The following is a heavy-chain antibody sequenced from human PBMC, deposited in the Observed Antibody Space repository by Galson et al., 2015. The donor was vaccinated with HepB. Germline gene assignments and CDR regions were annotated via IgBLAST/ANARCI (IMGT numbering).Heavy chain of an antibody. J-gene: IGHJ3*02. CDR2: INWNGGST. Sequence: SLRLSCAASGFTFDDYGMSWVRQVPGKGLEWVSGINWNGGSTGYADSVKGRYTISRDNAKNSLYLQMNSLRAEDTALYYCARELGIAVAGTAFDIWGQGTMVTVSS. D-gene: IGHD6-19*01. CDR1: GFTFDDYG. V-gene: IGHV3-20*04. CDR3: ARELGIAVAGTAFDI.